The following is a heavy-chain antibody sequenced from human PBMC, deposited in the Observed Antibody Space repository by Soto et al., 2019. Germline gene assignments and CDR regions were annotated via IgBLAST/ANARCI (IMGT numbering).Heavy chain of an antibody. V-gene: IGHV5-10-1*01. CDR1: GYMFPIYH. J-gene: IGHJ4*02. CDR2: IDPSDSRT. Sequence: PGESLKISCEASGYMFPIYHISWVRQMPGKGLEWVGKIDPSDSRTMYRPSSRARITISVDKSINTAYLEWGRLKASDTAMYYCARHDSNADFDFWRQGPQVSVSS. CDR3: ARHDSNADFDF. D-gene: IGHD2-8*01.